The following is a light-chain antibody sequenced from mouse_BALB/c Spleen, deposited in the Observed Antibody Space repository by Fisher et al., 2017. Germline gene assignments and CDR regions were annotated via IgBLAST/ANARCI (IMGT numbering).Light chain of an antibody. Sequence: IVMTQSTAIMSASPGEKVTMTCSASSSVSYMHWYQQKSGTSPKRWIYDTSKLASGVPARFSGSGSGTSYSLTISRMEAEDAATYYCQQRSSNPFTFGSGTKLEIK. V-gene: IGKV4-59*01. CDR3: QQRSSNPFT. CDR2: DTS. J-gene: IGKJ4*01. CDR1: SSVSY.